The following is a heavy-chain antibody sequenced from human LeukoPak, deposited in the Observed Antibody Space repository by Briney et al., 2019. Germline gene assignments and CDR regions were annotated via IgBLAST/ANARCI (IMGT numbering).Heavy chain of an antibody. J-gene: IGHJ4*02. D-gene: IGHD3-22*01. V-gene: IGHV1-46*01. CDR3: ARAPPYYYDSSGYFFDY. CDR2: INPSGGST. Sequence: ASVKVSCKASGYTFTSYYMHWVRQAPGQGLEWMGIINPSGGSTSYAQKFQGRVTMTRDTSTSTVYMELSSLRSEDTAVYYCARAPPYYYDSSGYFFDYWGQGTLATVSS. CDR1: GYTFTSYY.